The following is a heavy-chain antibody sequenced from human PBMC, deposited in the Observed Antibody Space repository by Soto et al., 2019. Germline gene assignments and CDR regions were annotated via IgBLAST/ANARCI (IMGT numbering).Heavy chain of an antibody. CDR2: IYSGGSV. J-gene: IGHJ4*02. CDR3: ASLNHAGFYY. Sequence: EVQLVESGGGLVQPGGSLRLSCAASGFTVSSNYMNWVRQAPGKGLEWVSVIYSGGSVYYADSVKGRFTISRDNSKNTLYLQMISVRAEDTAVYYCASLNHAGFYYWGQGTLVTVSS. CDR1: GFTVSSNY. V-gene: IGHV3-66*01.